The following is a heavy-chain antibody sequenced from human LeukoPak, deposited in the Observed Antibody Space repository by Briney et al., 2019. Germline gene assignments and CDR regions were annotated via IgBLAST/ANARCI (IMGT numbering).Heavy chain of an antibody. D-gene: IGHD2-2*01. J-gene: IGHJ6*02. Sequence: ASVKVSCKASGYTFTNYGITWVRQAPGQGLEWMGWISGYQGSTKYAQNFQGRVTMTTDTSTSTAYMELRSLRSDDTAVYYCARDLVPAAISYYYYGMDVWGQGTTVTVSS. CDR2: ISGYQGST. CDR1: GYTFTNYG. CDR3: ARDLVPAAISYYYYGMDV. V-gene: IGHV1-18*01.